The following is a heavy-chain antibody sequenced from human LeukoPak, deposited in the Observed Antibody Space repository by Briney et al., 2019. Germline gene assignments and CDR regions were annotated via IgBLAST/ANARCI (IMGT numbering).Heavy chain of an antibody. J-gene: IGHJ6*02. CDR1: GFTFSSYE. V-gene: IGHV3-23*01. CDR2: ISGSGGGI. D-gene: IGHD2-2*01. CDR3: AKDLRYCSSTSCYYSGMDV. Sequence: TGGSLRLSCAASGFTFSSYEVSWVRQAPGKGLEWVSGISGSGGGIHYADSVKGRVTISRDNSKNTLYLQMNSLRAEDTAVYYCAKDLRYCSSTSCYYSGMDVWGQGTTVTVSS.